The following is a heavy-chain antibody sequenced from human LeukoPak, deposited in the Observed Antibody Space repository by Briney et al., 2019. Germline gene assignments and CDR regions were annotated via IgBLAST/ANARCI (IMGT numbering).Heavy chain of an antibody. CDR2: MSPDSGNT. V-gene: IGHV1-8*01. Sequence: ASVKVSCKASGYTFTSYDINWLRQATGQGLEWMGWMSPDSGNTGYAQKFQGRVTMTRNTSISTAYMELSSLKSEDTAVYYCARAPPRRSGSPQGYYYYMDVWGKGTTVTVSS. CDR1: GYTFTSYD. CDR3: ARAPPRRSGSPQGYYYYMDV. J-gene: IGHJ6*03. D-gene: IGHD3-10*01.